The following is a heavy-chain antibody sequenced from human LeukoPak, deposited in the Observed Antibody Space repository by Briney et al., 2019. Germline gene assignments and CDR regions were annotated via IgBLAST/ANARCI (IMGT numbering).Heavy chain of an antibody. J-gene: IGHJ3*02. D-gene: IGHD5-18*01. CDR1: GGSISSSSYY. Sequence: PSETLSLTCTVSGGSISSSSYYWGWIRQPPGKGLEWIGSIYYSGSTYYNPSLKSRVTISVDTSKNQFSLKLSSVTAADTAVYYCARHLRFATRGYSYGYGDAFDIWGQGTMVTVSS. CDR2: IYYSGST. CDR3: ARHLRFATRGYSYGYGDAFDI. V-gene: IGHV4-39*01.